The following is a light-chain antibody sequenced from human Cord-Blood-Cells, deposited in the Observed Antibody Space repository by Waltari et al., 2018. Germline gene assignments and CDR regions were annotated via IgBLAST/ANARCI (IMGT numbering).Light chain of an antibody. J-gene: IGKJ4*01. CDR3: QQYSSSPT. Sequence: EIVLTQSPGTLSLSPGERATLSCRASQSVSSSYLAWYQQKPGQAPRLLIYGASSSATGIPDRFSGSGSGTDFTLTISRLEPEDFAVYYCQQYSSSPTFGGGTKLEIK. CDR1: QSVSSSY. V-gene: IGKV3-20*01. CDR2: GAS.